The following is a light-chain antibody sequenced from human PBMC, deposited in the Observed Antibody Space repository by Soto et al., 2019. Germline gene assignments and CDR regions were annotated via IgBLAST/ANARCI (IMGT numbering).Light chain of an antibody. Sequence: EIVLQESPGTMSLSPGERSALSRRDRPSVSSSYLAWYQQKPGQAPSLLIYGAFTRATGIPTRFSGTGSGTEFTLTIRSLQSEDLGVYYCQKYNDWFSITVGHGKRLAIK. CDR1: PSVSSSY. CDR2: GAF. CDR3: QKYNDWFSIT. J-gene: IGKJ5*01. V-gene: IGKV3-15*01.